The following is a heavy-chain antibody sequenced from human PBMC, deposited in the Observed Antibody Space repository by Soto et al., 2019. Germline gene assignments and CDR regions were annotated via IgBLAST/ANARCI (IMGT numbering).Heavy chain of an antibody. J-gene: IGHJ4*02. CDR2: IDYVGST. V-gene: IGHV4-59*11. Sequence: XGTLALTCSVSGDSINSRYWSWIRQPPGKGLEWIGYIDYVGSTNYAPSLQSRVTMSVDTSKNQVSLKLRYVTAADTAVYYCVRQRGNYFDFWGQGTLVTVSS. CDR1: GDSINSRY. D-gene: IGHD3-10*01. CDR3: VRQRGNYFDF.